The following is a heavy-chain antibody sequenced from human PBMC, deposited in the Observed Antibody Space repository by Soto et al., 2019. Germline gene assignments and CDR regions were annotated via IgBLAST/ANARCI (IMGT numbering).Heavy chain of an antibody. D-gene: IGHD6-6*01. J-gene: IGHJ6*02. CDR3: ARQGIAARPPHYYYGMDG. CDR1: GYSFTSYW. CDR2: IDPSDSYT. Sequence: GESLKISCKGSGYSFTSYWISWVRQMPGKGLEWMGRIDPSDSYTNYSSSFQGHVTISADKSISTAYLQWSSLKASDTAMYYCARQGIAARPPHYYYGMDGWGQGTTATVSS. V-gene: IGHV5-10-1*01.